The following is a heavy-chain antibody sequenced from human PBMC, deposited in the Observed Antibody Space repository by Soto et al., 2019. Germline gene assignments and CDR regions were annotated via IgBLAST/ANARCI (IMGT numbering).Heavy chain of an antibody. V-gene: IGHV3-9*01. J-gene: IGHJ4*02. CDR3: VRSKGGYSYGTPFDY. CDR1: GFTFDDYA. D-gene: IGHD5-18*01. CDR2: ISWNSGNI. Sequence: GGSLRLSCAASGFTFDDYAMYWVRQVLGKGLEWVSSISWNSGNIGYADSVKGRFTTSRDNAENSLYLQVNSLRPEDTALYYCVRSKGGYSYGTPFDYWGQGT.